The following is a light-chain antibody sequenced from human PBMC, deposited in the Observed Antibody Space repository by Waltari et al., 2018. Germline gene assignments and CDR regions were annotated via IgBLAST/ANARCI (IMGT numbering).Light chain of an antibody. CDR2: KDR. Sequence: SYELTQSPSMSVSPGQTARITCSADALPRQVAYWYQQKPGQAPVMVIYKDRERPSGIPERFSCSKSGTTATLTISVVQAEDEADYYCQSTDSSGILFGGGTKLAVL. J-gene: IGLJ3*02. CDR1: ALPRQV. CDR3: QSTDSSGIL. V-gene: IGLV3-25*03.